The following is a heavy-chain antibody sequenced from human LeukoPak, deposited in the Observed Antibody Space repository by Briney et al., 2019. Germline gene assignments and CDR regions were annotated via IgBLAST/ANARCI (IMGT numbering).Heavy chain of an antibody. CDR1: GFNVISRY. CDR3: ARDSSSSWSDY. D-gene: IGHD6-13*01. J-gene: IGHJ4*02. CDR2: INSANDT. Sequence: GGSLRLSCAVSGFNVISRYMSWVRQAPGKGLEWVSVINSANDTFYTDSVKGRFTVSRDNSKNTFYLQMNSLRANDTAIYYCARDSSSSWSDYWGQGTLVTVSS. V-gene: IGHV3-53*01.